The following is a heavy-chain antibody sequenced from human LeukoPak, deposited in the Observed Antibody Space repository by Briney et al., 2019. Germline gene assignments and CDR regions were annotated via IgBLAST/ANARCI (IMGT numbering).Heavy chain of an antibody. V-gene: IGHV3-23*01. CDR2: ISGSAGRT. CDR3: AKDSLGSEIPLFDY. Sequence: PGGSLRLSCAASGYTFSSYAMTWVRQAPGKGLEWVSTISGSAGRTYYADSVEGRFTISRDNSKNTLYLQLNSLRAEDTAVYYCAKDSLGSEIPLFDYWGQGTLVTVSS. D-gene: IGHD3-10*01. CDR1: GYTFSSYA. J-gene: IGHJ4*02.